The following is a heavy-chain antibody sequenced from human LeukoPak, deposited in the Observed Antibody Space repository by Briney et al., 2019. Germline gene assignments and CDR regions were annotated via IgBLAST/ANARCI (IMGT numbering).Heavy chain of an antibody. CDR1: GFTFSNYR. Sequence: GWSLRLSCAASGFTFSNYRMNWLRPAPGKGLEWVSYISSSSSTIYYADSVKGRFTISRKNAKNSLYLQMNSLRAEDTAVYYCARKVQLWLDYYGMDVWGQGTTVTVSS. V-gene: IGHV3-48*01. CDR2: ISSSSSTI. D-gene: IGHD5-18*01. CDR3: ARKVQLWLDYYGMDV. J-gene: IGHJ6*02.